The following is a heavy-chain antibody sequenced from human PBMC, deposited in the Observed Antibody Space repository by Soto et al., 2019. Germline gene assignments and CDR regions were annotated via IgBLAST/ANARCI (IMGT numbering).Heavy chain of an antibody. V-gene: IGHV3-30-3*01. CDR2: VSYDGSSK. CDR1: GFTVSSYA. D-gene: IGHD6-6*01. Sequence: GGSLRLTCAASGFTVSSYAMLLVGHAPGQGLGWAPVVSYDGSSKYYADSVKGRLTIFSDNYKNTLYLQMDSVRADDMTVYYCARDVYSSSGYYYYYYGRDVWGQGTTVTVSS. J-gene: IGHJ6*02. CDR3: ARDVYSSSGYYYYYYGRDV.